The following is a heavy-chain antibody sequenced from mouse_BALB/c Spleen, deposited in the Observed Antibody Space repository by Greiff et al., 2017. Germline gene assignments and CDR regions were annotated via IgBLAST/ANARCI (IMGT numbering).Heavy chain of an antibody. CDR2: ISSGSSTI. CDR1: GFTFSSFG. V-gene: IGHV5-17*02. Sequence: EVKLVESGGGLVQPGGSRKLSCAASGFTFSSFGMHWVRQAPEKGLEWVAYISSGSSTIYYADTVKGRFTISRDNPKNTLFLQMTSLRSEDTAMYYCARSSYGSSYAMDYLGQGTSVTVSS. J-gene: IGHJ4*01. CDR3: ARSSYGSSYAMDY. D-gene: IGHD1-1*01.